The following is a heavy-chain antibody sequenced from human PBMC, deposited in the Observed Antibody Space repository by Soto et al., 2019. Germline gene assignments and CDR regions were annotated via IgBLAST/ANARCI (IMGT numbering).Heavy chain of an antibody. J-gene: IGHJ6*02. V-gene: IGHV3-13*05. CDR2: ISAAGDP. Sequence: GGSLRLSCEASGFTFRNYDMHWVRQGTGKGLEWVSGISAAGDPDYADSVEGRFTISKDTSRNQFSLRLNSVTAADTAVYYCARAIVVTIGGMDVWGQGTTVTVSS. CDR3: ARAIVVTIGGMDV. CDR1: GFTFRNYD. D-gene: IGHD5-12*01.